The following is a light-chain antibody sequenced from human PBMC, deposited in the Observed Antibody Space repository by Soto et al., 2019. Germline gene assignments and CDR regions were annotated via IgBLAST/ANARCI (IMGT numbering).Light chain of an antibody. CDR3: PHYNSYPYT. CDR1: QSISNW. Sequence: DIQMTQSPSTLSASVGDRVTIPCRASQSISNWLAWYQQKPGKAPKLLIYKASTLESGVPSRFSGSGSGTELTLTISSLQPDDFATYYCPHYNSYPYTFGQGSNLEIK. J-gene: IGKJ2*01. CDR2: KAS. V-gene: IGKV1-5*03.